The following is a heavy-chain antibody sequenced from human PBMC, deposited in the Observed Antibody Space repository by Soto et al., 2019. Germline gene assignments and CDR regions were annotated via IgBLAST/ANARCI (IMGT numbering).Heavy chain of an antibody. Sequence: GGSLRLSCAASGFTFSSYGMHWVRQAPGKGLEWVAVIWYDGSNKYYADSVKGRFTISRDNSKNPLYLQMNSLRAEDTAVYYCAREGSGVFLDYWGQGTLVTVSS. CDR1: GFTFSSYG. J-gene: IGHJ4*02. CDR2: IWYDGSNK. V-gene: IGHV3-33*01. D-gene: IGHD3-10*01. CDR3: AREGSGVFLDY.